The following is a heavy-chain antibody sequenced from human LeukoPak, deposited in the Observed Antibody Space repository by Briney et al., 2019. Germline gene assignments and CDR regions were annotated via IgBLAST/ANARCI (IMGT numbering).Heavy chain of an antibody. CDR1: GGSISSYY. D-gene: IGHD3-3*01. J-gene: IGHJ5*02. Sequence: SETLSLTCTVSGGSISSYYWSWIRQPPGKGLEGIGYIYYSGSTNYNPSLKSRVTISVDTSKNQFSLKLSSVTAADTAVYYCARVTIFGVESWFDPWGQGTLVTVSS. CDR3: ARVTIFGVESWFDP. V-gene: IGHV4-59*01. CDR2: IYYSGST.